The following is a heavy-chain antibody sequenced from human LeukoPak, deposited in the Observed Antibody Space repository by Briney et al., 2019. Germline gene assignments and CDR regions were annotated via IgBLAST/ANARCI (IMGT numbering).Heavy chain of an antibody. J-gene: IGHJ3*02. CDR1: GFTFGDYA. CDR3: ARDIDETGDAFDI. CDR2: ISSSSSYI. V-gene: IGHV3-21*05. Sequence: GGSLRLSCTASGFTFGDYAMSWVRQAPGKGLEWVSYISSSSSYIYYADSVKGRFTISRDNAKNSLYLQMNSLRAADTAVYYCARDIDETGDAFDIWGQGTMVTVSS. D-gene: IGHD1-14*01.